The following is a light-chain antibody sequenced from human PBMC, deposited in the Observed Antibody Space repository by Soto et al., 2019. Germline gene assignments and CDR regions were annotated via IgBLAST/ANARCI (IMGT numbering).Light chain of an antibody. CDR1: SSNIGTNT. V-gene: IGLV1-44*01. J-gene: IGLJ2*01. Sequence: QSVLTQPPSASGTPGQGVTISCSGSSSNIGTNTVNWYKQLPGTAPKLLIYSNDLRPSGVPDRFSSSKSGTSASLAISGLQSEDEADYYCEAWDDSRYGAVFGGGTQLTVL. CDR3: EAWDDSRYGAV. CDR2: SND.